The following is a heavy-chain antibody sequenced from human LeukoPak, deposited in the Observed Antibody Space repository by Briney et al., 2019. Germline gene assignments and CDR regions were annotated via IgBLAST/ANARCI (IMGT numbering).Heavy chain of an antibody. Sequence: GGFLRLSCTASGFTFSSCGMHWVRQAPGQGLEWVAVIWPDGSKKYHADSVKGRFTISRDNTKNMLYLQMNSLRAEDTAIYYCVRVGTDSIGSYPDYWGQGTLVTVTS. CDR3: VRVGTDSIGSYPDY. CDR1: GFTFSSCG. CDR2: IWPDGSKK. J-gene: IGHJ4*02. D-gene: IGHD3-22*01. V-gene: IGHV3-33*01.